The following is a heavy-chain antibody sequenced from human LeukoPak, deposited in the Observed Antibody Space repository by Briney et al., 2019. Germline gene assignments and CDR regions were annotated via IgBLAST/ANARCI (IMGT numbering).Heavy chain of an antibody. D-gene: IGHD1-26*01. Sequence: SETLSLTCTVSGGSISSSYYWGWIRQPPGKGLEWIGSIYYSGSTYYNPSLKSRVTISVDTSKNQFSLKLSSVTAADTAVYYCAGDREWGALDIWGQGTMVTVSS. J-gene: IGHJ3*02. CDR1: GGSISSSYY. CDR3: AGDREWGALDI. V-gene: IGHV4-39*07. CDR2: IYYSGST.